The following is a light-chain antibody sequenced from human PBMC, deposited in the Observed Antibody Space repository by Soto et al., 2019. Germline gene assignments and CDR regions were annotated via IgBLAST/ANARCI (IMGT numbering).Light chain of an antibody. CDR2: GNS. Sequence: QSVLTQPPSVSGAPGQRVTISCTGSSSNIGAGYDVHWYQQLPGTAPNLLIYGNSNRPSGVPDRFSVSKSGTSASLAITGLQADDEADYYCQSYASSVTLRVFGTGTKLTVL. CDR1: SSNIGAGYD. J-gene: IGLJ1*01. V-gene: IGLV1-40*01. CDR3: QSYASSVTLRV.